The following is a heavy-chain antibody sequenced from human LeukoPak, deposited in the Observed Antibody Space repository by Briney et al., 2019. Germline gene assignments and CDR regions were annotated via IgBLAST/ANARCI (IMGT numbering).Heavy chain of an antibody. CDR2: INHSGST. J-gene: IGHJ4*02. V-gene: IGHV4-34*01. Sequence: SETLSLTCAVYGGSFSGYYWSWIRQPPGKGLEWIGEINHSGSTNYNPSLKSRVTISVDTSKNQFSLKLSSVTAADTAVYYCARDEYYDSSGYMFDYWGQGTLVTVSS. D-gene: IGHD3-22*01. CDR3: ARDEYYDSSGYMFDY. CDR1: GGSFSGYY.